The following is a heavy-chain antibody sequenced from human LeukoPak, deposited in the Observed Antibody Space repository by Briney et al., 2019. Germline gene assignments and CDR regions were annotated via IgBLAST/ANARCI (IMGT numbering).Heavy chain of an antibody. CDR2: IYHSGRT. CDR3: ARDQVDKSIAAPGGY. V-gene: IGHV4-38-2*02. D-gene: IGHD6-6*01. CDR1: GYSISSGYY. Sequence: SETLSLTCTVSGYSISSGYYWGWIRQPPGKGLEWIGSIYHSGRTYYNPSLKSRVTISVDTSKNQFSLKLSSVTAADTAVYYCARDQVDKSIAAPGGYWGQGTLVTVSS. J-gene: IGHJ4*02.